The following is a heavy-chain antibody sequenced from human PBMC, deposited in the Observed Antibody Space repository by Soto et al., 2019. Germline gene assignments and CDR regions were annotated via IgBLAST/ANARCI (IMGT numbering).Heavy chain of an antibody. CDR1: GFAFSSYA. Sequence: GGSLRLSCAASGFAFSSYAMSWVRQAPGKGLEWVSAISGSGGSTYYADSVKGRFTISRDNSKNTLYLQMNSLRAEDTAVYYCAKVGLFVSGSSLYFDYWGQGTLVTVSS. J-gene: IGHJ4*02. V-gene: IGHV3-23*01. CDR2: ISGSGGST. D-gene: IGHD1-26*01. CDR3: AKVGLFVSGSSLYFDY.